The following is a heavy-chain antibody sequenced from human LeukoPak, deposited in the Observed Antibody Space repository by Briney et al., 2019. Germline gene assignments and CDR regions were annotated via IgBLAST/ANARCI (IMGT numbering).Heavy chain of an antibody. V-gene: IGHV4-59*01. CDR2: IYYSGST. CDR3: ASGAAALSFDY. CDR1: GGSISSYY. J-gene: IGHJ4*02. D-gene: IGHD6-13*01. Sequence: TSETLSLTCTVSGGSISSYYWSWIRQPPGKGLEWIGYIYYSGSTNYNPSLKSRVTISVDTSKNQFSLKLSSVTAADTAVYYCASGAAALSFDYWGQGTLVTVSS.